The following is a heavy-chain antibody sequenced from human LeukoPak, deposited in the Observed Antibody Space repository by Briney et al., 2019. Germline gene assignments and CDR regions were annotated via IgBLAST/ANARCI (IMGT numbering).Heavy chain of an antibody. Sequence: ASVKVSCKASGYTFTGYYIHWVRQAPGQGLEWMGRINPNSGGTDYAQKFQGRVTMTRDTSINTAYMELSRLRSDDTAVYYCARGSKQQLVLLMSGGMDVWGQGTTVTVSS. CDR1: GYTFTGYY. D-gene: IGHD6-6*01. CDR3: ARGSKQQLVLLMSGGMDV. CDR2: INPNSGGT. V-gene: IGHV1-2*06. J-gene: IGHJ6*02.